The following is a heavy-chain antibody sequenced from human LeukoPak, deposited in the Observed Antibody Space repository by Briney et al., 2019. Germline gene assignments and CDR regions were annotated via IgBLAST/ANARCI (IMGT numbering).Heavy chain of an antibody. V-gene: IGHV4-59*01. CDR2: IYYSGST. J-gene: IGHJ4*02. Sequence: SETLSLTPTVSRGSISSYYWSGIRPPPGKGLERIGYIYYSGSTDYNQSLKSRVTISVDTSKDQFSLKLSSVTAADTAVYYCAREGVTKYYFDYWGQGALVTVSS. CDR3: AREGVTKYYFDY. D-gene: IGHD4-11*01. CDR1: RGSISSYY.